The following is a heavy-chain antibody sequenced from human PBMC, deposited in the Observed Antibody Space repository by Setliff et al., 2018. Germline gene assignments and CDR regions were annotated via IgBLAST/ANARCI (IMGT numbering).Heavy chain of an antibody. Sequence: PSETLSLTCTVSDGSLSTYYWSWIRQPPGKGLEFIGYVYYSGITTYNVSLKSRVSISVDTSKNQLSLTLSSVTAADTAVYYCVREGYSEYFQDWGRGTLVTVSS. CDR3: VREGYSEYFQD. CDR1: DGSLSTYY. D-gene: IGHD1-1*01. CDR2: VYYSGIT. V-gene: IGHV4-59*01. J-gene: IGHJ1*01.